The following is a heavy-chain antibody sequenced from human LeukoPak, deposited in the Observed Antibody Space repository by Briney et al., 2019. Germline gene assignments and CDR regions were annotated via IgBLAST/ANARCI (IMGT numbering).Heavy chain of an antibody. V-gene: IGHV4-34*01. D-gene: IGHD6-19*01. Sequence: SETLSLTCAVYGGSFSDYLWSWIRQAPGKGLEWIGEIYHSGSTNYNPSLKSRVTISVDTSKNQFSLKLSSVTAADTAVYYCARSPSWPEWLDDFDYWGQGTLVTVSS. J-gene: IGHJ4*02. CDR1: GGSFSDYL. CDR3: ARSPSWPEWLDDFDY. CDR2: IYHSGST.